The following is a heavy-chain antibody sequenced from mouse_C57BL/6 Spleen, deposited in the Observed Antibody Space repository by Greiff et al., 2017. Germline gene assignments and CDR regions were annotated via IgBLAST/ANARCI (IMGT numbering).Heavy chain of an antibody. CDR3: ARDDGYGGDYFDY. CDR2: IDPSDSYT. Sequence: QVQLQQPGAELVMPGASVKLSCKASGYTFTSYWMHWVKQRPGQGLEWIGEIDPSDSYTNYNQKFKGKSTLTVDKSSSTAYMQLSSLTSEDSAVYYCARDDGYGGDYFDYWGQGTTLTVSS. CDR1: GYTFTSYW. J-gene: IGHJ2*01. V-gene: IGHV1-69*01. D-gene: IGHD2-2*01.